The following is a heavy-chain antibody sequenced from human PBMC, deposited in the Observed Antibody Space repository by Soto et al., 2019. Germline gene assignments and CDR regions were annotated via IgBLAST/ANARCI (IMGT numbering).Heavy chain of an antibody. CDR3: ARDLHGDYVRRPHYYYYYGMDV. J-gene: IGHJ6*02. CDR1: GFTFSSYG. V-gene: IGHV3-33*01. CDR2: IWCDGSNK. Sequence: QVQLVESGGGVVQPGRSLRLSCAASGFTFSSYGMHWVRQAPGKGLEWVAVIWCDGSNKYYADSVKGRFTISRDNSKNTRYLQMNRLRAEDTAVYYCARDLHGDYVRRPHYYYYYGMDVWGQGTTVTVSS. D-gene: IGHD4-17*01.